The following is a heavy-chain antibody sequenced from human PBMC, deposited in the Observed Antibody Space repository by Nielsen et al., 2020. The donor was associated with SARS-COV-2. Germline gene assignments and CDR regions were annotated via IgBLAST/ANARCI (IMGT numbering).Heavy chain of an antibody. CDR3: ASSYYDSSGYTGYFDY. J-gene: IGHJ4*02. Sequence: ASVKVSCKASGYTFTSYARHWVRQAPGQRLEWMGWINAGNGNTKYSQKFQGRVTITRDTSASTAYMELSSLRSEDTAVYYCASSYYDSSGYTGYFDYWGQGTLVTVSS. CDR1: GYTFTSYA. D-gene: IGHD3-22*01. V-gene: IGHV1-3*01. CDR2: INAGNGNT.